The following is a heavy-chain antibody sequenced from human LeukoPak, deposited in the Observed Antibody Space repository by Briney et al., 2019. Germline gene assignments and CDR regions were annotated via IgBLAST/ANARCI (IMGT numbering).Heavy chain of an antibody. CDR1: GYTFTSYG. CDR2: ISAYNGNT. CDR3: ASGLGYCSSTSCYGDYYFDY. V-gene: IGHV1-18*01. Sequence: GASVKVSCKASGYTFTSYGISWVRQAPGQGLEWMGWISAYNGNTNYAQKLQGRVTMTTDTSTSTAYMELRSLRSDDTAVYYCASGLGYCSSTSCYGDYYFDYWGQGTLVTVSS. D-gene: IGHD2-2*01. J-gene: IGHJ4*02.